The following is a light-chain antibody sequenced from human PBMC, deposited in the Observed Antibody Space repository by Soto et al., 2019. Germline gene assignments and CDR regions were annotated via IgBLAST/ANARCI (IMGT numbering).Light chain of an antibody. J-gene: IGKJ1*01. CDR3: QQYRIKFWS. CDR2: GAS. Sequence: EIVLTQSPGTLSLSPGERATLSCRSSQSISSSYLAWYQQKPGQAPMLLVYGASSRATGIPDRFSGSGSGTDFTLTISRLEPEDFALYYCQQYRIKFWSFGQGTNVEIK. V-gene: IGKV3-20*01. CDR1: QSISSSY.